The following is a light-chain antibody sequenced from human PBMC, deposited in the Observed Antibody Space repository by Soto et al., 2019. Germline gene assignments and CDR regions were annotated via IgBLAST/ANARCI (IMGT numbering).Light chain of an antibody. J-gene: IGKJ1*01. V-gene: IGKV3-15*01. CDR2: GAS. CDR1: QTIVNN. CDR3: QQYNNWPPAT. Sequence: EIVMTQSPATLSVSPGERATLSCRSSQTIVNNLAWYQQKPGQAPRLLIYGASTRATGVPARFTGSASGTEFTLTISSLQSADFAVYYCQQYNNWPPATFGQGTKVEIK.